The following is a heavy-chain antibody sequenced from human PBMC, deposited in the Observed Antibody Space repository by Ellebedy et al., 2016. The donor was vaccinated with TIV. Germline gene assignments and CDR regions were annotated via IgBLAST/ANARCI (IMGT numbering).Heavy chain of an antibody. CDR2: ISAYNGNT. J-gene: IGHJ6*02. D-gene: IGHD3-22*01. CDR1: GYTFTSYG. Sequence: AASVKVSCKASGYTFTSYGISWVRQAPGQGLEWMGWISAYNGNTNYAQKLQGRVTMTTDTSTSTAYMELRSLRSDDTAVYYCARDTTGGGYDSSGLYGMDVWGQGTTVTVSS. CDR3: ARDTTGGGYDSSGLYGMDV. V-gene: IGHV1-18*01.